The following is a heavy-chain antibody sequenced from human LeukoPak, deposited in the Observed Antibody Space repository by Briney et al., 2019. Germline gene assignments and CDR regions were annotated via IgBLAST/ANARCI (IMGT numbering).Heavy chain of an antibody. D-gene: IGHD3-10*01. CDR2: INDSVGNT. CDR1: GFTFSSYA. Sequence: SGGSLRLSCAASGFTFSSYAMSWVRQAPGKGLEWVSLINDSVGNTYYADSVRGRFTISRDNSKNTLFLQMSSLRAEDTAVYYCAKTSAGIRGGYFDYWGQGTLVTVSS. CDR3: AKTSAGIRGGYFDY. V-gene: IGHV3-23*01. J-gene: IGHJ4*02.